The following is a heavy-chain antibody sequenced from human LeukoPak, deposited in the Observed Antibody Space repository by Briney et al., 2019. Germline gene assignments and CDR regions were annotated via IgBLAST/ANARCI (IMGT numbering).Heavy chain of an antibody. CDR1: GFTFSSYG. J-gene: IGHJ4*02. Sequence: GGSLRLSCAASGFTFSSYGMHWVRQAPGKGLEWVAFIRHDGSNKYYADSVKGRFTISRDNSKNTLYLQMNSLRAEDTAVYYCAKDPLGYCSGGSCYIFDYWGQGTLVTVSS. CDR2: IRHDGSNK. CDR3: AKDPLGYCSGGSCYIFDY. V-gene: IGHV3-30*02. D-gene: IGHD2-15*01.